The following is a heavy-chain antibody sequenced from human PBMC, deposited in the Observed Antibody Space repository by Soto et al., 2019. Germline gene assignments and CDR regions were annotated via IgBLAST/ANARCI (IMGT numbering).Heavy chain of an antibody. CDR3: ARTVMPVDNLAAFDH. J-gene: IGHJ4*02. Sequence: PSETLSLTCNVSGGSVSSVKYFWSWIRQPPGMGLEWSAYIYNNRNTNYNPSLKSRATVSVDTSKNQGSLNLTSVTAAASAVYCCARTVMPVDNLAAFDHWGQGVLVTVSS. CDR1: GGSVSSVKYF. D-gene: IGHD2-15*01. V-gene: IGHV4-61*01. CDR2: IYNNRNT.